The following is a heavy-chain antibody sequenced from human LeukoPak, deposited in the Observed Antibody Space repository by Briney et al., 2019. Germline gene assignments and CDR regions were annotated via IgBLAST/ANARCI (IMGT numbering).Heavy chain of an antibody. V-gene: IGHV1-8*01. J-gene: IGHJ6*02. CDR2: MNPNSGNT. Sequence: GASVKVSCKASGYTFTSYDINWVRQATGQGLEWMGWMNPNSGNTGYAQKFQGRVTMTRNTSISTAYMELSSLRSEDTAVYYCASTYSSSWFYYYYGMDVWGQGTTVTVSS. CDR3: ASTYSSSWFYYYYGMDV. D-gene: IGHD6-13*01. CDR1: GYTFTSYD.